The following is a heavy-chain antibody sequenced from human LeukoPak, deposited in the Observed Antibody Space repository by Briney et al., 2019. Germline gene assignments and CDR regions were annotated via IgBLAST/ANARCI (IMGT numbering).Heavy chain of an antibody. Sequence: SVKVSCKASGGTCSSYAISWVRQAPGQGLEWMGGIIPIFGTANYAQKFQGRVTITADESTSTAYMELSSLRSEDTAVYYCARTRLRLGTAAFDIWGQGTMVTVSS. V-gene: IGHV1-69*13. CDR2: IIPIFGTA. D-gene: IGHD4-17*01. J-gene: IGHJ3*02. CDR3: ARTRLRLGTAAFDI. CDR1: GGTCSSYA.